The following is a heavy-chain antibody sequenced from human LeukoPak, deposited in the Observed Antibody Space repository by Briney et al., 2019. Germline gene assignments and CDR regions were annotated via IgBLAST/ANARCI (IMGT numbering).Heavy chain of an antibody. D-gene: IGHD1-26*01. Sequence: GGSLRLSCAASGFTFSSHSMNWVRQAPGKGLEWVSSIRSSSSYIYYADSVKGRFTISRDDAKNSLYLQVDSLRAEDTAVYYCARVYPYSGSYYNFDYWGQGTLVTVSS. CDR1: GFTFSSHS. J-gene: IGHJ4*02. V-gene: IGHV3-21*01. CDR3: ARVYPYSGSYYNFDY. CDR2: IRSSSSYI.